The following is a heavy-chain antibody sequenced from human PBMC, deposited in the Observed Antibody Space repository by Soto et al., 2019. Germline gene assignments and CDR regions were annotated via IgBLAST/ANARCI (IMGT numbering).Heavy chain of an antibody. J-gene: IGHJ4*02. Sequence: EVQLVQSGAEVKKPGEALKISCKGSGYNFNTHWIGWVRQMPGKGLEWMGLIYPGDSDTRYGPSFQGQVTFSADKSISTAYLQWSCLKAWDTPTYFCARPNETVDGIHGYFDLWGQGTLVTVSS. D-gene: IGHD4-17*01. CDR2: IYPGDSDT. CDR1: GYNFNTHW. CDR3: ARPNETVDGIHGYFDL. V-gene: IGHV5-51*03.